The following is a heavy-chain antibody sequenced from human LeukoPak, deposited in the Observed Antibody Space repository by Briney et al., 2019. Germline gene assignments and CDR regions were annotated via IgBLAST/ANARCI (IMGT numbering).Heavy chain of an antibody. CDR1: GFTFSSYS. Sequence: GGSLRLSCAASGFTFSSYSMNWVRQAPGKGLEWVSYISSSSSTIYYADSVKGRFTISRDNAKNSLYLQMNSLRAEDTAVYYCARDRGYCSSTSCGESWGQGTLVTVSS. CDR2: ISSSSSTI. CDR3: ARDRGYCSSTSCGES. D-gene: IGHD2-2*01. J-gene: IGHJ4*02. V-gene: IGHV3-48*04.